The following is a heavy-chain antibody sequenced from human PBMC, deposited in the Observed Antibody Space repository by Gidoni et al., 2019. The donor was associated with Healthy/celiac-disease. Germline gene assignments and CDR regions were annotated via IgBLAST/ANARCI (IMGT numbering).Heavy chain of an antibody. J-gene: IGHJ4*02. CDR3: ARFGQLGFDY. V-gene: IGHV3-21*01. D-gene: IGHD6-6*01. CDR1: GFTFSSYS. Sequence: EVQLVESGGGLVKPVGSLRLSCPASGFTFSSYSMNWVRQAPGKGLEWVSSISSSSSYIYYADSVKGRFTISRDNAKNSLYLQMNSLRAEDTAVYYCARFGQLGFDYWGQGTLVTVSS. CDR2: ISSSSSYI.